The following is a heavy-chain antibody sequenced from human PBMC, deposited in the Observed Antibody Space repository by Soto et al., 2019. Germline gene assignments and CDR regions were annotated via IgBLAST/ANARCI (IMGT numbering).Heavy chain of an antibody. D-gene: IGHD3-3*02. V-gene: IGHV2-26*01. J-gene: IGHJ6*02. Sequence: SGPTLVNPTETLTLTCTVSGFSLSNARMGVSWIRQPPGKALEWLAHIFSNDEKSYSTSLKSSLTISKDTSKSQLGLTMTNKDPVDTAAYYCARIRLAGICYGMDVWGQGTTVTVSS. CDR2: IFSNDEK. CDR1: GFSLSNARMG. CDR3: ARIRLAGICYGMDV.